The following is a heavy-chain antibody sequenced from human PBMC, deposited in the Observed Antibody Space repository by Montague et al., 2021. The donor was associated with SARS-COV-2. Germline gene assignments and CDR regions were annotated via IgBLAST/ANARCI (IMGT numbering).Heavy chain of an antibody. Sequence: SETLSLTCAVSDGSISSPNWWNWVRQPPGKGLEWIGEIYYTGNTNYNPSLKSRVTIFINKSKNHFSPQLSSVTAADTAVYYCVRGGTYHYGMDVWGQGTTVAVSS. J-gene: IGHJ6*02. CDR2: IYYTGNT. V-gene: IGHV4-4*02. CDR1: DGSISSPNW. CDR3: VRGGTYHYGMDV. D-gene: IGHD3-16*01.